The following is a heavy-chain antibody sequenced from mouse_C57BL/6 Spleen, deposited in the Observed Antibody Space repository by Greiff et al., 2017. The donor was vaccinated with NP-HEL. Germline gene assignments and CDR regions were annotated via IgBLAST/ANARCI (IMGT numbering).Heavy chain of an antibody. CDR2: ISGGGGNT. CDR1: GFTFSSYT. D-gene: IGHD2-12*01. V-gene: IGHV5-9*01. CDR3: ARWNYYSFDY. Sequence: EVKLVESGGGLVKPGGSLKLSCAASGFTFSSYTMSWVRQTPEKRLEWVATISGGGGNTYYPDSVKGRFTISRDNAKNTLYLQMSSLRSEDTALYYCARWNYYSFDYWGQGTTLTVSS. J-gene: IGHJ2*01.